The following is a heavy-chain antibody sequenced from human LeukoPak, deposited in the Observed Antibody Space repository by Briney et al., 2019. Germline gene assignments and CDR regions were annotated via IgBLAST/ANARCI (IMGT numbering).Heavy chain of an antibody. J-gene: IGHJ4*02. Sequence: SETLSLTCTVSGGSISSYYWSWIRQPPGKGLEWIGYIYYSGSTNYNPSLKSRVTISVDASKNQFSLKLSSMTAADTAVYYCARGGTGYYFEYWGQGTLVTVSS. CDR2: IYYSGST. CDR1: GGSISSYY. D-gene: IGHD3-10*01. V-gene: IGHV4-59*01. CDR3: ARGGTGYYFEY.